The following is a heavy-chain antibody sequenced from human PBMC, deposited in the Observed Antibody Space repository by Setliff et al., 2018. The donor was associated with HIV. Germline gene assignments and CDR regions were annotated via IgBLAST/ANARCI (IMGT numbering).Heavy chain of an antibody. V-gene: IGHV1-2*02. Sequence: GASVKVSFKASGYTFIDYFIHWVRQAPGQGLEWMGWINPDNGDTNIPQRVRGRVTMTRDTSINTAYMELRGLRSDDTAVYYCARQLSNSLECWGQGTPVTVSS. D-gene: IGHD1-1*01. CDR1: GYTFIDYF. J-gene: IGHJ4*02. CDR2: INPDNGDT. CDR3: ARQLSNSLEC.